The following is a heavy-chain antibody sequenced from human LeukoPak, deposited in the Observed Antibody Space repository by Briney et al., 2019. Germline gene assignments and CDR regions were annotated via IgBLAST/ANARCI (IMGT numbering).Heavy chain of an antibody. D-gene: IGHD4-17*01. CDR2: INPDSGGT. V-gene: IGHV1-2*02. Sequence: GASVKVSCKASGYTFSGYYMHWVRQAPGQGLEWMGWINPDSGGTNYAQKFQGRVTMTRDTSISTAYMELSRLRYDDTAVYYCARVVITVTTNDAFDIWGQGTMVTVSS. CDR3: ARVVITVTTNDAFDI. CDR1: GYTFSGYY. J-gene: IGHJ3*02.